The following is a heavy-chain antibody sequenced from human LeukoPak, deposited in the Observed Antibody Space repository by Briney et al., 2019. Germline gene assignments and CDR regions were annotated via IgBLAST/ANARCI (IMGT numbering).Heavy chain of an antibody. CDR1: GYTFTGYY. V-gene: IGHV1-2*02. Sequence: GASVKVSCKASGYTFTGYYIHWVRQAPGQGLEWVGWINPNSGGARYAQKFQDRVTMTRDTSISTAYMGLSRLRSDDTAVYYCARDLLDIVVVPAAIVGFDPWGQGTLVTVSS. D-gene: IGHD2-2*01. CDR3: ARDLLDIVVVPAAIVGFDP. J-gene: IGHJ5*02. CDR2: INPNSGGA.